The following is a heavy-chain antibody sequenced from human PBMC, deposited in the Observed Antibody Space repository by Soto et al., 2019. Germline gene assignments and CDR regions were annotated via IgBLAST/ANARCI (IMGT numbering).Heavy chain of an antibody. V-gene: IGHV3-23*01. Sequence: QSGGSLRLSCAASGFTFSSYAMSWVRQAPGKGLEWVSAISGSGGSTYYADSVKGRFTISRDNSKNTLYLQMNSLRAEDTAVYYCATLTYYYDSSGPSLWGQGTLVTVS. CDR2: ISGSGGST. J-gene: IGHJ4*02. D-gene: IGHD3-22*01. CDR1: GFTFSSYA. CDR3: ATLTYYYDSSGPSL.